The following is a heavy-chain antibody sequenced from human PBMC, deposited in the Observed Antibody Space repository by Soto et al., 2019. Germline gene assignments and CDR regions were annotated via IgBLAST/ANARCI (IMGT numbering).Heavy chain of an antibody. CDR1: GYTFTGYQ. J-gene: IGHJ4*02. D-gene: IGHD5-12*01. V-gene: IGHV1-2*02. CDR2: FNPNSGGT. CDR3: ARDRGRDGYNWDY. Sequence: QVQVVQSGAEVKKPGASVKVSCKASGYTFTGYQMHWVRQAPGQGLEWMGWFNPNSGGTNYAQKLQGRVTMTTDTSTSTAYMELRSLRSDDTAVYYCARDRGRDGYNWDYWGQGTLVTVSS.